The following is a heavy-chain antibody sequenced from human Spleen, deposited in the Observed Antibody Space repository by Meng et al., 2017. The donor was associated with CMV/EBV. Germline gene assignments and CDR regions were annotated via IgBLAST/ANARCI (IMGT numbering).Heavy chain of an antibody. D-gene: IGHD2-2*01. J-gene: IGHJ6*02. V-gene: IGHV1-69*10. CDR1: GGTFSSYA. CDR2: IIPILAIT. Sequence: SVKVSCKASGGTFSSYAITWVRQAPGQGLEWMGGIIPILAITYYAQKFQGRVTITADKPTSTAYMDLSSLRSEDTAVYYCARDGADIVVVPAASAVGYYYYGMDVWGQGTTVTVSS. CDR3: ARDGADIVVVPAASAVGYYYYGMDV.